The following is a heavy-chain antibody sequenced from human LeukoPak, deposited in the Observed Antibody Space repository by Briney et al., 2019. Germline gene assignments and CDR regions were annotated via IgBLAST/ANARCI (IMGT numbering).Heavy chain of an antibody. D-gene: IGHD2-8*01. CDR2: IYDGGST. CDR3: ARALKYDSESTNEYYEYFQH. V-gene: IGHV3-66*01. J-gene: IGHJ1*01. CDR1: GFTVSSNS. Sequence: QAGGSLRLSCAASGFTVSSNSMSWVRQAPGKGLEWVSVIYDGGSTYHTDSVKGRFSISRDSSKNTVYLQMNSLRAEDTAVYYCARALKYDSESTNEYYEYFQHWGRGTLVTVSS.